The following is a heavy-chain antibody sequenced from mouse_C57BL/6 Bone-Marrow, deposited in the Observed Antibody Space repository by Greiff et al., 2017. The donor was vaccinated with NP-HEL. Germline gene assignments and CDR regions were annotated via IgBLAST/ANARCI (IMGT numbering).Heavy chain of an antibody. V-gene: IGHV1-64*01. CDR3: AREYDGYYWYFDV. CDR2: IHPHSGST. D-gene: IGHD2-3*01. CDR1: GYTFTSYW. J-gene: IGHJ1*03. Sequence: QVQLQQPWAELVKPGASVKLSCKASGYTFTSYWMHWVKQRPGQGLEWLGMIHPHSGSTNSNEKFKSKATLTVDKSSSTAYMQLSSLTSEDSAVYYCAREYDGYYWYFDVWGTGTTVTVSS.